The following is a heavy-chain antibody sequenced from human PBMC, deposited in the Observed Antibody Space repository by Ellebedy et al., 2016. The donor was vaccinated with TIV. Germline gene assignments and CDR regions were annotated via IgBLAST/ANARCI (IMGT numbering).Heavy chain of an antibody. CDR1: GFTFSNHV. D-gene: IGHD3-10*01. Sequence: SLKISCAASGFTFSNHVLHWVRQAPGKGLEWVSLVWFDGSLQYYADSVRGRFSISSDNSKNTLFLQLNSLRAEDTAVYYCVIEAGAFDNWGQGTMVAVSS. J-gene: IGHJ3*02. CDR3: VIEAGAFDN. V-gene: IGHV3-33*01. CDR2: VWFDGSLQ.